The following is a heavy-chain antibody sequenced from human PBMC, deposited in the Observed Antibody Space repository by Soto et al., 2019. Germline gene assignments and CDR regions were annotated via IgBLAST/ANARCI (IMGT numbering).Heavy chain of an antibody. CDR2: INAGNGNT. CDR3: AMPLPCSGYFEGDY. Sequence: QVQLVQCGAEVKKPGASVKVSCKASGYTLTSYAMHWVRQAPGQRLEWMGWINAGNGNTKYSQKFQGRVTITRDTSASTAYMELSSLRSEDTAVYYCAMPLPCSGYFEGDYWGQGTLVTVSS. D-gene: IGHD3-3*01. CDR1: GYTLTSYA. V-gene: IGHV1-3*01. J-gene: IGHJ4*02.